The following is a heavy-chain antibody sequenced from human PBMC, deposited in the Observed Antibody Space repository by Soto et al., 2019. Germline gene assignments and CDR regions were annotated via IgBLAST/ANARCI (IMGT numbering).Heavy chain of an antibody. CDR2: IFYSGST. J-gene: IGHJ3*02. D-gene: IGHD1-26*01. V-gene: IGHV4-30-4*01. Sequence: QVQLQESGPGLVKPSQTLSLTCTVSGGSVSSVDYYWSWIRQPPGKGLEWIGYIFYSGSTFYNPSLKSRLTMLVDTSKNQFSLKLTSVTAADTAVYHCASRDAYFSFDIWGRGTMVTVSS. CDR1: GGSVSSVDYY. CDR3: ASRDAYFSFDI.